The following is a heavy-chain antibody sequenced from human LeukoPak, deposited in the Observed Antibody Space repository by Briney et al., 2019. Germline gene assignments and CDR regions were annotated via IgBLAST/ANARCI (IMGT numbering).Heavy chain of an antibody. J-gene: IGHJ4*02. Sequence: GGSLRLSCAASGFTFSTYAMHWVRQAPDKGLEWVAVISNDATKKYYADSVKGRSTISRDNSESTLYLQMNSLRAEDTAVYYCAKDMNTVTTTFDYWGQGTLVTVSS. D-gene: IGHD4-17*01. CDR3: AKDMNTVTTTFDY. V-gene: IGHV3-30*18. CDR2: ISNDATKK. CDR1: GFTFSTYA.